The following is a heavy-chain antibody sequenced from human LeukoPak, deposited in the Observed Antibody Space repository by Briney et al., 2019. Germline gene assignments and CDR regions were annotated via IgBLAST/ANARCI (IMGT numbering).Heavy chain of an antibody. CDR2: LNHSGST. Sequence: SETLSLTCAVYGGSFSGYYWSWIRQPPGKGLEWIGELNHSGSTNYNPSLKSRVTISVDTSKNQFSLKLSSVTAADTAVYYCARSTRFLEWSNLAYYYMDVWGKGTTVTVSS. J-gene: IGHJ6*03. CDR3: ARSTRFLEWSNLAYYYMDV. CDR1: GGSFSGYY. V-gene: IGHV4-34*01. D-gene: IGHD3-3*01.